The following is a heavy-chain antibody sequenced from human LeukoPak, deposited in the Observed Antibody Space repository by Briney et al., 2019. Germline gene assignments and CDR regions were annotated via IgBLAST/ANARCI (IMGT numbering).Heavy chain of an antibody. V-gene: IGHV4-59*01. CDR2: IYYSGST. D-gene: IGHD2-15*01. J-gene: IGHJ6*03. CDR3: ARTMEGYCSGGSCYQYSYYMDV. Sequence: PSETLSLTCTVSGGSISSYYWSWIRQPPGKGLEWIGYIYYSGSTNYNPSLKSRVTISVDASKNQFSLKLTSVTAADTAVYYCARTMEGYCSGGSCYQYSYYMDVWGKGTTVTVSS. CDR1: GGSISSYY.